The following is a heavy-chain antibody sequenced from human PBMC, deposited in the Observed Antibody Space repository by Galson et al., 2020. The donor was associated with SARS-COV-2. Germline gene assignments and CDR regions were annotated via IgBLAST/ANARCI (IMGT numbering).Heavy chain of an antibody. CDR2: ISSNGETS. J-gene: IGHJ5*02. CDR3: LSYSSTRQNH. V-gene: IGHV3-64D*06. Sequence: GGSLRLSCSASAFIFSDYAMHWVRQAPGKGLEYVSSISSNGETSFYADSVNGRFTMSRDNSKNMFYLQMTALRLEDTAFYFCLSYSSTRQNHWGQGTLVTVSS. CDR1: AFIFSDYA. D-gene: IGHD2-2*01.